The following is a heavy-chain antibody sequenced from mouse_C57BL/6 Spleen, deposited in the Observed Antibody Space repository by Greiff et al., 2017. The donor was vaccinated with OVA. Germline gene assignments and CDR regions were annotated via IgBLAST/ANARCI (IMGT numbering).Heavy chain of an antibody. V-gene: IGHV1-19*01. CDR3: ARSRYYGSSFYWYFDV. Sequence: EVKLQESGPVLVKPGASVKMSCKASGYTFTDYYMNWVKQSHGKSLEWIGVINPYNGGTSYNQKFKGKATLTVDKSSSTAYMELNSQTSEDSAVYYCARSRYYGSSFYWYFDVWGTGTTVTVSS. J-gene: IGHJ1*03. CDR2: INPYNGGT. D-gene: IGHD1-1*01. CDR1: GYTFTDYY.